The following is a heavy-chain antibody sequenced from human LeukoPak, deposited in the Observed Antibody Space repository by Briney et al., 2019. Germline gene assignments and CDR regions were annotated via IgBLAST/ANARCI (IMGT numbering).Heavy chain of an antibody. CDR2: INPNSGGT. Sequence: GASVKVSCKASGYTFTGHCMHWVRQAPGQGLEWMGWINPNSGGTNYAQKFQGWVTMTRDTSISTAYMELSRLRSDDTAVYYCARSPPGYYYDSNGYYLFDYWGQGTLVTVSS. CDR3: ARSPPGYYYDSNGYYLFDY. D-gene: IGHD3-22*01. J-gene: IGHJ4*02. CDR1: GYTFTGHC. V-gene: IGHV1-2*04.